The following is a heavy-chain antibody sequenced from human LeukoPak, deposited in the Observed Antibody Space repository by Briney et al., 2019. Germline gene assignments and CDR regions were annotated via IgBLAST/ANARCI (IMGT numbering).Heavy chain of an antibody. CDR2: IKQDGSET. CDR1: GLTFGDYW. D-gene: IGHD3-9*01. Sequence: GGSLRLSCEASGLTFGDYWMTWVRQAPGKGPECVANIKQDGSETHYVDSVKGRFTIFGDNAKNSLSLQMNSLRVEDTAMYYCATYWRYFDWLLLDTWGLGTMVTVSS. J-gene: IGHJ3*02. CDR3: ATYWRYFDWLLLDT. V-gene: IGHV3-7*05.